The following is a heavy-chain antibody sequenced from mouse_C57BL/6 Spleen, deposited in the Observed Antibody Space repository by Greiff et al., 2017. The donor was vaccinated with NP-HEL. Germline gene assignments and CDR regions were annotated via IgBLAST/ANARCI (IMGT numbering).Heavy chain of an antibody. V-gene: IGHV5-4*01. CDR1: GFTFSSYA. D-gene: IGHD1-1*01. CDR3: ARDENYYGSSYGYFDV. Sequence: EVQVVESGGGLVKPGGSLKLSCAASGFTFSSYAMSWVRQTPEKRLEWVATISDGGSYTYYPDNVKGRFTFPRDNAKNHLYLQMSHLKSEDTAKYYCARDENYYGSSYGYFDVWGTGTTVTVSS. J-gene: IGHJ1*03. CDR2: ISDGGSYT.